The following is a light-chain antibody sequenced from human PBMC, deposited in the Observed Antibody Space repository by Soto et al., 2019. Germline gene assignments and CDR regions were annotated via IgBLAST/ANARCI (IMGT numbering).Light chain of an antibody. CDR3: QRLNSYALT. Sequence: IRLTQSPSSLSASVGDRVTITCRASQGISSYLAWYQQKPGKAPKLLIYAASTLQSGVPSRFSGSGSGTDFTLPVSSLQAEDFANCYCQRLNSYALTFCGGTKVEMK. V-gene: IGKV1-9*01. CDR2: AAS. J-gene: IGKJ4*01. CDR1: QGISSY.